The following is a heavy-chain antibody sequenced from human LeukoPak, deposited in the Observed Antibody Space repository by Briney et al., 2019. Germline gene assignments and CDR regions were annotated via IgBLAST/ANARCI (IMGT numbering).Heavy chain of an antibody. V-gene: IGHV4-59*08. CDR3: ARHFYGESFDY. CDR1: GGSISSYY. D-gene: IGHD4-17*01. Sequence: PSETLSLTCTVSGGSISSYYWSWIRQPPGKGLEWIGYIYYSGSTNYNPPLKSRVTIPVDTSKNQFPLKLSSVTAAETAVYYFARHFYGESFDYWGQGTLVTVSS. J-gene: IGHJ4*02. CDR2: IYYSGST.